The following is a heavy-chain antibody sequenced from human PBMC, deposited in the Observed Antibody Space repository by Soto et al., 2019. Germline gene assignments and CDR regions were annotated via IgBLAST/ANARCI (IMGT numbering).Heavy chain of an antibody. D-gene: IGHD6-19*01. CDR2: IFTNGGS. J-gene: IGHJ5*02. Sequence: EVQLVESGGGLVQPGGSLRLSCVASGFTVSSGYMSWVRQAPGKGLEWLSVIFTNGGSYYSDSVKGRFTISRDNSKNTLYLQMNSLRAEDTAVYYCVRDQGIPVTAWGQGTLVTVSS. CDR3: VRDQGIPVTA. V-gene: IGHV3-66*01. CDR1: GFTVSSGY.